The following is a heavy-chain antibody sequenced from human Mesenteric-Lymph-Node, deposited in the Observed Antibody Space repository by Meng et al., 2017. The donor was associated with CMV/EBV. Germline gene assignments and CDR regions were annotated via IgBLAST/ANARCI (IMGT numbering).Heavy chain of an antibody. Sequence: ASVKVSCKASGYTFTSYGISWVRQAPGQGLEWMGWISAYNGNTNYAQKLQGRVTMTTDTSTSTAYMELRSLRSDDTAVYYCARDLYCSGGRCSNGDWGQGTLVTVSS. J-gene: IGHJ4*02. CDR1: GYTFTSYG. CDR3: ARDLYCSGGRCSNGD. CDR2: ISAYNGNT. V-gene: IGHV1-18*01. D-gene: IGHD2-15*01.